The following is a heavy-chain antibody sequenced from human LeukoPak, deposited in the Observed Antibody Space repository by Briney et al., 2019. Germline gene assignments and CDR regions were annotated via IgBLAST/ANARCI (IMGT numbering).Heavy chain of an antibody. CDR3: ASGEGFGESMSFDN. D-gene: IGHD3-10*01. CDR1: GDNFNSYA. CDR2: TIPIFDTA. J-gene: IGHJ4*02. Sequence: SVKVSCKASGDNFNSYAISWVRQAPGQGLEWMGGTIPIFDTADYAQKFQDRVTITADESTSTAYMELSSLRSDDTAVYYCASGEGFGESMSFDNWGQGTLDTVSS. V-gene: IGHV1-69*13.